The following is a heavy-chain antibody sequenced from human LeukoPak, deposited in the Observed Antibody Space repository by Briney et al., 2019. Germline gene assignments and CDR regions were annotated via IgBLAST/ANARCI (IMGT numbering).Heavy chain of an antibody. CDR3: ARETPRRGETRDGYR. J-gene: IGHJ4*02. Sequence: GGSLRLSCVASGFTFNTYSMHWVRQAPGKGLEWVAVLSFDGDEKHYADSVKGRFTISRDNPKNLLFLQINSLRVEDTAVYYCARETPRRGETRDGYRWGQGTVVTVSS. CDR1: GFTFNTYS. D-gene: IGHD5-24*01. V-gene: IGHV3-30-3*01. CDR2: LSFDGDEK.